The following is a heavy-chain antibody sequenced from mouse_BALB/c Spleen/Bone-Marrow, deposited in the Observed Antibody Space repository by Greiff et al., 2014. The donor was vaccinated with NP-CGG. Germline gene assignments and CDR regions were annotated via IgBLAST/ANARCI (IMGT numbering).Heavy chain of an antibody. CDR1: GFTFSSYV. D-gene: IGHD1-2*01. CDR3: TRDQFITTATRAMDY. V-gene: IGHV5-9-4*01. J-gene: IGHJ4*01. Sequence: EVQRVESGGGLVKPGGSLKLSCAASGFTFSSYVMSWVRQSPEKRLEWVAEISSGGSYTYYPDTVTGRFTISRDNAKNTLYLEMSSLRSEDTAIYYCTRDQFITTATRAMDYWGQGTSVTVSS. CDR2: ISSGGSYT.